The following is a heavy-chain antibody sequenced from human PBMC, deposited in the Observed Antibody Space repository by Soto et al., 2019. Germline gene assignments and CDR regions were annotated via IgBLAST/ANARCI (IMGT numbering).Heavy chain of an antibody. CDR2: TFNYAGRL. Sequence: PGGSLRLSCAVSGFALSSYSIAWVRQAPGKGLEWVSFTFNYAGRLYYADSVKGRFAISRDNTKNTLHLQMNSLRAEDTAVYYCARHMGKYYYDPYGMDVWGRGTTVTVSS. CDR3: ARHMGKYYYDPYGMDV. J-gene: IGHJ6*02. D-gene: IGHD3-22*01. V-gene: IGHV3-21*01. CDR1: GFALSSYS.